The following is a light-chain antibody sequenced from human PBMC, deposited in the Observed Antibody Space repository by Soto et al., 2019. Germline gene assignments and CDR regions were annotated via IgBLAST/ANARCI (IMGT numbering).Light chain of an antibody. J-gene: IGLJ2*01. Sequence: QSVLPHPPSVSAAPGQKVSISCSGSSSNIGNNYVSWYQQLPGTPPKLLIYHNNKRPSGSPDRFYGSKSGTSGTLDITGLQNGDEADYYCGTWDSSRSDALFGGGTKLPVL. V-gene: IGLV1-51*01. CDR3: GTWDSSRSDAL. CDR2: HNN. CDR1: SSNIGNNY.